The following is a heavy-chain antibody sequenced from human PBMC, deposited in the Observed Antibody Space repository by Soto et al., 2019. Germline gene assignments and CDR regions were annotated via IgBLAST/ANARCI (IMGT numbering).Heavy chain of an antibody. V-gene: IGHV3-53*01. D-gene: IGHD3-10*01. CDR3: GTARGGGAY. J-gene: IGHJ4*02. CDR1: GFTVSNNY. Sequence: EVQLVESGGGLIQPGGSLRLSCAVSGFTVSNNYMSWVRQAPGKGLEGVTVIYSGGYTAYGDSVKGRFTISRDNSKNTLYLQESSLGPADTAVYYSGTARGGGAYWGQGTLVTVSS. CDR2: IYSGGYT.